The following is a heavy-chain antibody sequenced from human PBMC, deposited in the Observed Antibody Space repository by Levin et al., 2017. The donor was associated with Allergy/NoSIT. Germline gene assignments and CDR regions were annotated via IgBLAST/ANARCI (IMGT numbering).Heavy chain of an antibody. CDR1: GFTFSNYW. CDR2: IKQDGSEK. V-gene: IGHV3-7*01. Sequence: ETLSLTCAASGFTFSNYWMSWVRQAPGKGLEWVANIKQDGSEKYYVDSVKGRFTISRDNAKKLLYLQMNSLRAEDTAVYYCARVDIVVVVAAASGAFDSWGQGTMVTVSS. D-gene: IGHD2-15*01. J-gene: IGHJ3*02. CDR3: ARVDIVVVVAAASGAFDS.